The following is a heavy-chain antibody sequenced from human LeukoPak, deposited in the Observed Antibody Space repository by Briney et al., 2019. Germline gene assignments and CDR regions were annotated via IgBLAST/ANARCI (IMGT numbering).Heavy chain of an antibody. CDR2: MYHSGST. V-gene: IGHV4-38-2*02. CDR3: ASLYGSGFSFDY. J-gene: IGHJ4*02. D-gene: IGHD3-10*01. CDR1: GYSINSAYY. Sequence: SETLSLTCTVSGYSINSAYYWGWIRQPPGKGLEWIGSMYHSGSTYYNPSLKSRVTISVDTSKNQFSLKLSSVTAADTAMYYCASLYGSGFSFDYWGQGTLVTVSS.